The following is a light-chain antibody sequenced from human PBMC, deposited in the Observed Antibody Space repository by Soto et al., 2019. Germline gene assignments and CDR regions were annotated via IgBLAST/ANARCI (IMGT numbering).Light chain of an antibody. V-gene: IGKV1-5*01. CDR1: QSISSW. CDR2: DAS. J-gene: IGKJ5*01. Sequence: DIQMTQSPSTLSASVGDRVTITCRASQSISSWLAWYQQKPEKAPKLLIYDASSLESGVPSRFSGSGSGTEFTLTISSLQPDDFATYYCQQYNSFSITFVQGTRLEIK. CDR3: QQYNSFSIT.